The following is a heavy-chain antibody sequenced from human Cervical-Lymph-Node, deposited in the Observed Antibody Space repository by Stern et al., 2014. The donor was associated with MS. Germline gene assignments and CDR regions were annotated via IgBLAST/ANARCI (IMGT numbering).Heavy chain of an antibody. J-gene: IGHJ4*02. CDR3: ARDLYGDREFDY. D-gene: IGHD4-17*01. CDR1: GGSISSYY. Sequence: QVQLQESGPGLVKPSETLSLTCTVSGGSISSYYWSWIRQPPGKGLEWIAYIYYTGSTDYNPSLKSRVTISVDTSKNQFSLKLSSVTAADTAVYYCARDLYGDREFDYWGQGTLVTVSS. CDR2: IYYTGST. V-gene: IGHV4-59*01.